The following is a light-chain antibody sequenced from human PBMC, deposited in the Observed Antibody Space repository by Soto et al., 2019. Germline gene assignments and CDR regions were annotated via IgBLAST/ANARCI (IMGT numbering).Light chain of an antibody. CDR1: QSIDNW. CDR2: DAS. CDR3: QQYSSYPWT. J-gene: IGKJ1*01. V-gene: IGKV1-5*01. Sequence: DIQMTQSPSTLSASVGDRVTVTCRASQSIDNWVAWYQQKPGKAPNLLIYDASNLESGVPSRFSGSASGTAVALTISSLQPDDFETYYCQQYSSYPWTFGQGTKVETK.